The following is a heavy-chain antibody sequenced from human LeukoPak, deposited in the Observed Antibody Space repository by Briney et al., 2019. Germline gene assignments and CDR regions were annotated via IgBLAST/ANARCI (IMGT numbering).Heavy chain of an antibody. CDR1: GGSISSSSYY. CDR3: ARTRYIVATTQKYYFDY. Sequence: SETLSLTCTVSGGSISSSSYYWGWIRQPPGKGLEWIGSIYYSGSTYYNPSLKSRVTISVDTSKNQFSLKLSSVTAADTAVYYCARTRYIVATTQKYYFDYWGQGTLVTVSS. D-gene: IGHD5-12*01. CDR2: IYYSGST. V-gene: IGHV4-39*07. J-gene: IGHJ4*02.